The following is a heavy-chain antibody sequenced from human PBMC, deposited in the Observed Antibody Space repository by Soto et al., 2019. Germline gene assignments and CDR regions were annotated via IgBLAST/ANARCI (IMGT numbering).Heavy chain of an antibody. CDR3: ANGGKPSRIAAAGREIDAFDI. D-gene: IGHD6-13*01. Sequence: QVQLVESGGGVVQPGRSPRLSCAASGFTFSSYGMHWVRQAPGKGLEWVAVISYDGSNKYYADSVKGRFTISRDNSKNTLYLQMNSLRAEDTAVYYCANGGKPSRIAAAGREIDAFDIWGQGTLVTVSS. J-gene: IGHJ3*02. CDR1: GFTFSSYG. V-gene: IGHV3-30*18. CDR2: ISYDGSNK.